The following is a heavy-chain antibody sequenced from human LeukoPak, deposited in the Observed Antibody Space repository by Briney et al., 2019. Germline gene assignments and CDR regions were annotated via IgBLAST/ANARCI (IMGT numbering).Heavy chain of an antibody. D-gene: IGHD5-24*01. CDR2: INPNSGGT. V-gene: IGHV1-2*02. CDR1: GYTFTGYY. CDR3: ARDLFRDGYSPAGP. J-gene: IGHJ5*02. Sequence: GASVKVSCKASGYTFTGYYMHWVRQAPGQGLEWMGWINPNSGGTNYAQKFQGRVTMTRDTSISTAYMELSRLRSDDTAVYYCARDLFRDGYSPAGPWGQGTLVTVSS.